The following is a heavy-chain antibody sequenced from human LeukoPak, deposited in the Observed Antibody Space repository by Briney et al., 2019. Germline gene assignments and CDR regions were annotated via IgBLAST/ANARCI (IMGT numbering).Heavy chain of an antibody. D-gene: IGHD3-3*01. J-gene: IGHJ4*02. V-gene: IGHV3-66*02. CDR2: IYSGGAT. CDR1: GFTVSGNY. Sequence: GGSLRLSCAASGFTVSGNYMSWVRQAPGKGLEWVSVIYSGGATYYADSVKGRFTISTDNSKNTLYLQLNSLRAEDTAVYYCARVGGFLDFDYWGQGTLVTVSS. CDR3: ARVGGFLDFDY.